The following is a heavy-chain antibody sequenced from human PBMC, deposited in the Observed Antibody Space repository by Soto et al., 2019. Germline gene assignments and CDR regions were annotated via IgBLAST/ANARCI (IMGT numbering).Heavy chain of an antibody. D-gene: IGHD6-6*01. CDR1: VGPFRSSA. V-gene: IGHV1-69*13. J-gene: IGHJ3*02. CDR3: ARDQRSSSGAFDI. CDR2: IIPIFGTA. Sequence: SGRASSRAAVGPFRSSAIIGVRQAPGQGLEWMGGIIPIFGTANYAQKFQGRVTITADESTSTAYMELSSLRPEDTAVYYCARDQRSSSGAFDIWGQAKIVSVSS.